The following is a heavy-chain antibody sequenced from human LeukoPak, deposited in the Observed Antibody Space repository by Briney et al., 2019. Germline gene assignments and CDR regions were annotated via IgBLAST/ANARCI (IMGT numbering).Heavy chain of an antibody. Sequence: ASVKVSCRASGYTFTGYYMHWVRQAPGQGLEWMGRINPNRGGTNYAQKFQGRVTMTRDRSISTAYMELSRLRSDDTAVYYCARGLRRSSGWYYGFDYWGQGTLVTVSS. J-gene: IGHJ4*02. D-gene: IGHD6-19*01. CDR2: INPNRGGT. V-gene: IGHV1-2*06. CDR3: ARGLRRSSGWYYGFDY. CDR1: GYTFTGYY.